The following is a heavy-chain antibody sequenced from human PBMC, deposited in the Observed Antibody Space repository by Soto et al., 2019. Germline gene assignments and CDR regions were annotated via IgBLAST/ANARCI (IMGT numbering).Heavy chain of an antibody. Sequence: QVQLQESGPGLVKPSQTLSLTCTVSGGSISSGDYYWSWIRQPPGKGLEWIGYIYYSGSTYYNPSLKSRVTISVDTSNNQSSLKLSSVTAADTAVYYCARDNRYCSGGSCNAYYYYYGMDVWGQGTTVTVSS. CDR1: GGSISSGDYY. D-gene: IGHD2-15*01. CDR3: ARDNRYCSGGSCNAYYYYYGMDV. V-gene: IGHV4-30-4*01. CDR2: IYYSGST. J-gene: IGHJ6*02.